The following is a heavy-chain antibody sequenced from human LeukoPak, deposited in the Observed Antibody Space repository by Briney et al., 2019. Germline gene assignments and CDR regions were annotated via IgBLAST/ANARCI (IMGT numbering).Heavy chain of an antibody. CDR1: GYTFTGYY. CDR2: INPNSGGT. Sequence: ASVKVSCKASGYTFTGYYMHWVRQAPGQGLEWMGWINPNSGGTNYARKFQGRVTMTRDTSISTAYMELSRLRSDDTAVYYCARESHRDIVVVVADNWLDPWGQGTLVTVSS. D-gene: IGHD2-15*01. J-gene: IGHJ5*02. CDR3: ARESHRDIVVVVADNWLDP. V-gene: IGHV1-2*02.